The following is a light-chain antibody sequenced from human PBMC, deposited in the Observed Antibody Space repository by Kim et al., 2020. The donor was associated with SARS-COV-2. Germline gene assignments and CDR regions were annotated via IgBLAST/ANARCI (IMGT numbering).Light chain of an antibody. CDR2: GAS. V-gene: IGKV1-27*01. J-gene: IGKJ1*01. CDR1: QGISNY. Sequence: ASVGDRVTITCRASQGISNYLAWYQQKPGKVPKVLIYGASTLQSGVPSRFSGSGSGTDFTLTISSLQPEDVATYYCQKYNRAPRTFGQGTKVEIK. CDR3: QKYNRAPRT.